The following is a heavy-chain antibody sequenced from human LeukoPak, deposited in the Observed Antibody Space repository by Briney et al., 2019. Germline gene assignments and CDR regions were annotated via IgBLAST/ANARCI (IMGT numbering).Heavy chain of an antibody. D-gene: IGHD3-22*01. Sequence: SETLSLTCAVYGGSFSGYYWSWIRQPPGKGLEWIGEINHSGSTNYNPSLKSRVTISVDTSKNQFSLKLSSVTAADTAVYYCARGANYYDSSGHYFHYYYYMDVWGKGTTVTVSS. CDR1: GGSFSGYY. CDR2: INHSGST. V-gene: IGHV4-34*01. J-gene: IGHJ6*03. CDR3: ARGANYYDSSGHYFHYYYYMDV.